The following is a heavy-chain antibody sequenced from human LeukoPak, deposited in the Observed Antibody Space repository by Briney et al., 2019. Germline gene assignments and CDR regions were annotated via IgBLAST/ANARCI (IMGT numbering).Heavy chain of an antibody. CDR1: GGSISSYY. CDR3: ARHDCLVAGFY. CDR2: IYYSGST. D-gene: IGHD2-21*01. Sequence: SETLSLTCTVSGGSISSYYWSWIRQPPGKGLEWIGYIYYSGSTNYNPSLKSRVTISVDTSKNQFSLKLSSVTAADTAVYYCARHDCLVAGFYWGQGTLVTVSS. V-gene: IGHV4-59*08. J-gene: IGHJ4*02.